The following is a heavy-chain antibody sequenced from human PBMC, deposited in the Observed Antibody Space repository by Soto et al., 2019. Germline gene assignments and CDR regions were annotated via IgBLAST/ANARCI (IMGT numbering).Heavy chain of an antibody. CDR1: GGSIISGVYY. V-gene: IGHV4-31*03. J-gene: IGHJ3*02. CDR2: IYYSGST. D-gene: IGHD2-2*01. Sequence: SETLYLTCTVSGGSIISGVYYWSWIRKHPGKGQERIGYIYYSGSTYYNQSLKNRVTKSVDTTKNKYSLKLNYVTAAYTAVYYCASGGLGDDTSSSFAFDIWGQGTMVT. CDR3: ASGGLGDDTSSSFAFDI.